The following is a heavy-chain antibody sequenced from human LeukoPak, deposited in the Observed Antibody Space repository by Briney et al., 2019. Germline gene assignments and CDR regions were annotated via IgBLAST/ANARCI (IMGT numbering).Heavy chain of an antibody. D-gene: IGHD2-2*01. V-gene: IGHV3-23*01. CDR3: AKDLPDIVVVPAAEGAFDI. Sequence: GGSLRLSCAASGFTFSSYAMSWVRQAPGKGPEWVSAISGSGGSTYYADSMKGRFTISRDNSKNTLYLQMNSLRAEDTAVYYCAKDLPDIVVVPAAEGAFDIWGQGTMVTVSS. CDR1: GFTFSSYA. CDR2: ISGSGGST. J-gene: IGHJ3*02.